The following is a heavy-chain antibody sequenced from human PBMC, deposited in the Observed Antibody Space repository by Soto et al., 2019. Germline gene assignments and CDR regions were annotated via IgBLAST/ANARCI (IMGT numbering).Heavy chain of an antibody. CDR1: GGSFSGYY. J-gene: IGHJ6*02. D-gene: IGHD3-10*01. Sequence: SETLSLTCAVYGGSFSGYYWSWIRQPPGKGLEWIGEINHSGSTNYNPSLKSRVTISVDTSKNQFSLKLRSVTAADTAVYYCAREMIGITMVRGVMWNYYYGMDVWGQGITVTVSS. CDR3: AREMIGITMVRGVMWNYYYGMDV. V-gene: IGHV4-34*01. CDR2: INHSGST.